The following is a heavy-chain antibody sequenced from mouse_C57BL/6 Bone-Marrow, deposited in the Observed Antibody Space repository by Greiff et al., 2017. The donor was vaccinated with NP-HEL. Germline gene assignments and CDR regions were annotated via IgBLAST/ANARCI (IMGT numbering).Heavy chain of an antibody. D-gene: IGHD1-1*01. CDR2: IRLKSDNYAT. Sequence: DVMLVESGGGLVQPGGSMKLSCVASGFTFSNYWMNWVRQSPEKGLEWVAQIRLKSDNYATHYAESVKGRFTISRDDSKSSVYLQMNNLRAEDTGIYYCTGGSSFYWYFDVWGTGTTVTVSS. V-gene: IGHV6-3*01. J-gene: IGHJ1*03. CDR1: GFTFSNYW. CDR3: TGGSSFYWYFDV.